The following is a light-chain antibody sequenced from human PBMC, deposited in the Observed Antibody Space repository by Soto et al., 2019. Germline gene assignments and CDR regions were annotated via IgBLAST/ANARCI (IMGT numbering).Light chain of an antibody. CDR2: QDS. CDR1: KLGDKY. CDR3: QAWDSRTGV. V-gene: IGLV3-1*01. Sequence: SYELTQPPSVSVSPGQTASITCSGDKLGDKYACWYQQKPGQSPVLVIYQDSKRPSGIPERFSGSNSGNTATLTISGTQAMDEADYYCQAWDSRTGVFGNGTKLTVL. J-gene: IGLJ1*01.